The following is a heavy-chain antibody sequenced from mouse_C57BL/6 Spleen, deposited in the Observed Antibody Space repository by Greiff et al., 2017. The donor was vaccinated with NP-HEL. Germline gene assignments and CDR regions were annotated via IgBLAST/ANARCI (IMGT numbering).Heavy chain of an antibody. CDR2: IHSNSGST. V-gene: IGHV1-64*01. Sequence: LKQSGAELVKPGASVKLSCMASGYTFTSYLMHWVKQRPGQGLEWIGMIHSNSGSTNYNEKFNSKTTLTVDKSSSTPYMQLSSLTSEDSAVYYCAGSYYGRHYWGQGTLVTVSA. J-gene: IGHJ3*01. D-gene: IGHD1-1*01. CDR3: AGSYYGRHY. CDR1: GYTFTSYL.